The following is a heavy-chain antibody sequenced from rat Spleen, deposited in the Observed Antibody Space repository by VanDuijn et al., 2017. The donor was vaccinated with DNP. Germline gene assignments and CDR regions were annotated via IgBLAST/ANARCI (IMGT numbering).Heavy chain of an antibody. CDR2: ISYSGRT. J-gene: IGHJ2*01. CDR1: GYSITSDY. D-gene: IGHD1-6*01. Sequence: EVQLQESGPGLVKPSQSLSLTCSVTGYSITSDYWGWIRKFPGNKMEWIGHISYSGRTTYNPSLKSRISITRDTSKNQFFLQLNSVSTEDMATYYCARYSLIKRMWDYWGQGVTVTVSS. V-gene: IGHV3-1*01. CDR3: ARYSLIKRMWDY.